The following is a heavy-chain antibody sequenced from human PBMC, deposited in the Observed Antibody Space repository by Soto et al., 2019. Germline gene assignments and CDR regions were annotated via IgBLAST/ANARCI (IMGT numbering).Heavy chain of an antibody. V-gene: IGHV3-21*04. CDR2: ISSSSSYI. D-gene: IGHD2-15*01. CDR3: ARVPKGVVVAANDY. CDR1: GFTFSSYS. Sequence: GGSLRLSCAASGFTFSSYSMNWVRQAPGKGLEWVSSISSSSSYIYYADSVKGRFTISRDNAKNSLYLQMNSLRAEDTAVYYCARVPKGVVVAANDYWGQGSLVTVSS. J-gene: IGHJ4*02.